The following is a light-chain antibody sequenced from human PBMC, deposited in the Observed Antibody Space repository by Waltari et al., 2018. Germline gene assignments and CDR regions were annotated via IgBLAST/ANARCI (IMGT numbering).Light chain of an antibody. CDR2: EVN. V-gene: IGLV2-8*01. CDR1: SSDIGTYKF. J-gene: IGLJ2*01. CDR3: SSYAGTKKLL. Sequence: QSALTQPPSASGSPGQSVTISCSGSSSDIGTYKFVSWYQQHPGKSPQLIIYEVNPQPSGVPDRFSGSKSGNTASRTVSGLLPEDEADYYCSSYAGTKKLLFGGVTKLTVL.